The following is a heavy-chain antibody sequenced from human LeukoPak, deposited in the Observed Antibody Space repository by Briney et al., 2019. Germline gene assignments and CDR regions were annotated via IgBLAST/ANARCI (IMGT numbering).Heavy chain of an antibody. Sequence: VASVKVSCTASGYSFTDYSINWVRLAPGQGLERIGWISGYTGHTEYAQKFQGRVTITRNTSISTAYMELSSLRSEDTAVYYCARGGPTYYYDSSGYSLHDYWGQGTLVTVSS. CDR3: ARGGPTYYYDSSGYSLHDY. CDR2: ISGYTGHT. J-gene: IGHJ4*02. V-gene: IGHV1-8*03. CDR1: GYSFTDYS. D-gene: IGHD3-22*01.